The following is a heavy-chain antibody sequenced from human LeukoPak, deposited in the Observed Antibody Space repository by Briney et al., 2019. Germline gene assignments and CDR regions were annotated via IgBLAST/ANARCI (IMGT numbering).Heavy chain of an antibody. CDR3: TRDSGTTGEVKFDP. CDR2: IYYSGST. J-gene: IGHJ5*02. D-gene: IGHD3-10*01. Sequence: SETLSLTCTVSGGSINSYYWNWIRQPPGKGLEWIGYIYYSGSTNYNPSLRSRVTISVDTSKNEFSLKMSSVTAADTAVYYCTRDSGTTGEVKFDPWGQGTLVAVSS. V-gene: IGHV4-59*12. CDR1: GGSINSYY.